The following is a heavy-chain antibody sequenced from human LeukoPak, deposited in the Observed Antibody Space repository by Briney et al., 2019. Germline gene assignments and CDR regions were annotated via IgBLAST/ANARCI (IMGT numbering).Heavy chain of an antibody. Sequence: SETLSLTCTVSGGSISSYYWSWLRQPAGKGLEWIGRIYGTGTITYNPSLQSRVTMSVDTSKNEFSLKMSSVTAADTAVYYCAKSNGYGLVDIWGQGTMVTVSS. V-gene: IGHV4-4*07. D-gene: IGHD3-10*01. J-gene: IGHJ3*02. CDR2: IYGTGTI. CDR1: GGSISSYY. CDR3: AKSNGYGLVDI.